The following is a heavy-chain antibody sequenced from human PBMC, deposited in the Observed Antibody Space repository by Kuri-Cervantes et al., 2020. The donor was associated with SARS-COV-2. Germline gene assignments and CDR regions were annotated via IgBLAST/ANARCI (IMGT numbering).Heavy chain of an antibody. CDR2: IYSSGST. J-gene: IGHJ5*02. D-gene: IGHD1-1*01. CDR1: GGSFSGYY. V-gene: IGHV4-4*07. CDR3: AREAYSWNDIWFDP. Sequence: SETLSLTCAVYGGSFSGYYWSWIRQPAEKRLEWIGHIYSSGSTNYNPSLKSRVTISVDTSKNQFSLKLTSVTAADTAVYYCAREAYSWNDIWFDPWGQGTLVTVSS.